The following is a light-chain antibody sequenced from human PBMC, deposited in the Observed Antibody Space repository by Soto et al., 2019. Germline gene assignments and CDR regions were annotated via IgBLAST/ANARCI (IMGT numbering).Light chain of an antibody. CDR3: QQYGSSPLT. J-gene: IGKJ4*01. Sequence: EMVLTQSPGTLSLSPGAIATLSCRASPSVSSSYLAWYQQKPGQAPRLLIYGASIMATGITDRFSGSGSGTDFTLTISSLEPEDVAVYYCQQYGSSPLTFGGGTKVEIK. CDR1: PSVSSSY. V-gene: IGKV3-20*01. CDR2: GAS.